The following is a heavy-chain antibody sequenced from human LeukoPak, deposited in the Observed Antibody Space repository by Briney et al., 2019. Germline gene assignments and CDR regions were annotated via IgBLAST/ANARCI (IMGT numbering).Heavy chain of an antibody. D-gene: IGHD3-22*01. V-gene: IGHV3-7*01. CDR1: GFTFSSYS. CDR2: IKQDGSEK. J-gene: IGHJ3*02. CDR3: ARVVIYAFDI. Sequence: GGSLRLSCAASGFTFSSYSMNWVRQAPGKGLEWVANIKQDGSEKYYVDSVKGRFTISRDNAKNSLYLQMNSLRAEDTAVYYCARVVIYAFDIWGQGTMVTVSS.